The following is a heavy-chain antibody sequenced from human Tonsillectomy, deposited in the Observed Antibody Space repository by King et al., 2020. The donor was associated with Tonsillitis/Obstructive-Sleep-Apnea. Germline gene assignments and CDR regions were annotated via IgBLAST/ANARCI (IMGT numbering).Heavy chain of an antibody. CDR1: GFTFSSYA. CDR2: IAYDGSNK. CDR3: ARDSSSWDYYYGMDV. J-gene: IGHJ6*02. D-gene: IGHD6-13*01. V-gene: IGHV3-30*04. Sequence: VQLVESGGGVVQPGRSLRLSCAASGFTFSSYAMHWVRQAPGKGLEGVVLIAYDGSNKYYADSVKGRFTISRDNSKNTLYLQRNSLRAEDTAVYYCARDSSSWDYYYGMDVWGQGTTVTVSS.